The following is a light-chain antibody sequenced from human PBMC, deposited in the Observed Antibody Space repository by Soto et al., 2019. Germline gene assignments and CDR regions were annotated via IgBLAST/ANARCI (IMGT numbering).Light chain of an antibody. J-gene: IGKJ3*01. Sequence: DIQMTQSPSSLSASVGDRVTITCRASQGITNYLAWYQQQPGKVPKLLIYATSTLQSGVPSRFSGSGSGTDFTLTISSLQPEDVATYYCQKYNSASFTFGPGTKVDIK. CDR1: QGITNY. V-gene: IGKV1-27*01. CDR2: ATS. CDR3: QKYNSASFT.